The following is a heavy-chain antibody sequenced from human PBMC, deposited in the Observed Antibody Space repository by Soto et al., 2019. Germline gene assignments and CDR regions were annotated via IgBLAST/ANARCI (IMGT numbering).Heavy chain of an antibody. CDR1: GYTFSDYY. D-gene: IGHD3-9*01. CDR3: ASHYDMGGGYLSPVDS. CDR2: IDTSGTKI. V-gene: IGHV3-11*01. Sequence: QVQLVESGGDLVKPGGSLRLSCAASGYTFSDYYMSWIRQAPGKGLEWISYIDTSGTKIYYADSVKGRFTITRDNAKHSLYLEMNSLRVEDTAVYYCASHYDMGGGYLSPVDSWGQGTLVTVSS. J-gene: IGHJ4*02.